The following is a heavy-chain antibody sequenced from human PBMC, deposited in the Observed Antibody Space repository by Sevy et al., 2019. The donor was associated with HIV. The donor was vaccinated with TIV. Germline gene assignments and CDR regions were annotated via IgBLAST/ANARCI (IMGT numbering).Heavy chain of an antibody. CDR2: AYSTGIT. CDR3: ARDGFSYGYLDY. Sequence: SETLSLTCTVSGGSINSYYWTWIRQPAGKGLEWIGRAYSTGITDYNPSLKSRVTMSVDTSKNQFSLNLSSVTAADTAVYYCARDGFSYGYLDYWGQGALVTVSS. V-gene: IGHV4-4*07. J-gene: IGHJ4*02. CDR1: GGSINSYY. D-gene: IGHD5-18*01.